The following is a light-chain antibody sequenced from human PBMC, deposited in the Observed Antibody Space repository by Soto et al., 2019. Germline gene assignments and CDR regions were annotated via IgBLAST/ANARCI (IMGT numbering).Light chain of an antibody. Sequence: DIQMTQSPSSLSASVGDTVTITCRASQTISTFLNWYQKRPGKAPRLLIYGASTLQSGVPSRFNGSGSGTEFTLTIGSLQLEDFAIYSCQQGFSYPWTFGQGTKVEIK. J-gene: IGKJ1*01. CDR3: QQGFSYPWT. CDR2: GAS. V-gene: IGKV1-39*01. CDR1: QTISTF.